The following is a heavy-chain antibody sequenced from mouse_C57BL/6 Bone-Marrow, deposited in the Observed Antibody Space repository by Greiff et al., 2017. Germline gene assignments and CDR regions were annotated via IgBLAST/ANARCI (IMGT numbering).Heavy chain of an antibody. CDR3: ARGLRRAYYFDF. Sequence: DVHLVESGPVLVKPGASVKMSCKASGYTFTDYYMNWVKRSHGKSLEWIGVSNPYNGGTSYNQKFKGKATLSVDKSSSTAYMELNSLTSEDSAVYYCARGLRRAYYFDFWGQGTTLPVSS. D-gene: IGHD2-4*01. CDR2: SNPYNGGT. V-gene: IGHV1-19*01. CDR1: GYTFTDYY. J-gene: IGHJ2*01.